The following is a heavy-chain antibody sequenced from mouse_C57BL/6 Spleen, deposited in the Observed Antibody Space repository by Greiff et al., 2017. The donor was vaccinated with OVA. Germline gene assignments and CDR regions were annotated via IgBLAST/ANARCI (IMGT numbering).Heavy chain of an antibody. J-gene: IGHJ1*03. V-gene: IGHV5-4*01. CDR2: ISDGGSYT. CDR1: GFTFSSYA. D-gene: IGHD2-4*01. Sequence: EVKVVESGGGLVKPGGSLKLSCAASGFTFSSYAMSWVRQTPEKRLEWVATISDGGSYTYYPDNVKGRFTISRDNAKNNLYLQMSHLKSEDTAMYYCARDDDYDRRWYFDVWGTGTTGTVSS. CDR3: ARDDDYDRRWYFDV.